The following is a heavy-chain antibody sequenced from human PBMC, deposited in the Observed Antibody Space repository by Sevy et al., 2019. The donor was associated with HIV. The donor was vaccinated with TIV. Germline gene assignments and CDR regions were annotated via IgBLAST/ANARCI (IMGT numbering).Heavy chain of an antibody. J-gene: IGHJ4*02. D-gene: IGHD1-26*01. CDR1: GFTFGGYA. CDR3: TRGGLSGTYRRVDY. V-gene: IGHV3-30-3*01. CDR2: IAFDGTTK. Sequence: GGCLSLSCAASGFTFGGYAMHWVRQAPGKGLEWVAVIAFDGTTKYYADSVKGRFTISRDNSENTVYLEMNSLRGEDTAVYYCTRGGLSGTYRRVDYWGQGTLVTVSS.